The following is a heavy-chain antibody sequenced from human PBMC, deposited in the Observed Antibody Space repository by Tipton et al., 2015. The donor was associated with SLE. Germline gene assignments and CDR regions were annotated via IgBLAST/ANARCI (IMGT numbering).Heavy chain of an antibody. Sequence: TLSLTCTVSGGSISSSSYYWGWIRQPPGKGLEWIGSIYYSGNTYYNPSLKSRVTISVDTSKNQFSLKLSSVTAADTAVYYCAQPRGWAWDYWGQGTLVTVSS. CDR1: GGSISSSSYY. CDR3: AQPRGWAWDY. CDR2: IYYSGNT. J-gene: IGHJ4*02. D-gene: IGHD1-14*01. V-gene: IGHV4-39*01.